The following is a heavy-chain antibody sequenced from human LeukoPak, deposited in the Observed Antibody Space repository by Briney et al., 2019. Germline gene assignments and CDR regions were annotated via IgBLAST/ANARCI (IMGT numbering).Heavy chain of an antibody. CDR2: IYYSGST. D-gene: IGHD6-13*01. J-gene: IGHJ6*03. V-gene: IGHV4-59*01. CDR1: GGSISSYY. Sequence: PSETLSLTCTVSGGSISSYYWSWIRRPPGKGLEWIGYIYYSGSTNYNPSLKSRVTISVDTSKNQFTLRLSSVTAADTAVYYCARDSSSWARHYYYMDVWGKGTTVTVSS. CDR3: ARDSSSWARHYYYMDV.